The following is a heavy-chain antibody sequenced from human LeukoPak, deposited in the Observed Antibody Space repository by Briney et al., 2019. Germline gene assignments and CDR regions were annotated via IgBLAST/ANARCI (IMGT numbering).Heavy chain of an antibody. CDR3: ARGWISDSFDY. Sequence: KPGGSLRLSCAASGFTFSDHYMTWIRQAPGKGLEWVSYISSSGSYINYADSVKGRFIISRDNAKNSLYLQMNSLTADDTAVYYCARGWISDSFDYWGQGTLVTVSS. CDR2: ISSSGSYI. D-gene: IGHD5-12*01. V-gene: IGHV3-11*06. CDR1: GFTFSDHY. J-gene: IGHJ4*02.